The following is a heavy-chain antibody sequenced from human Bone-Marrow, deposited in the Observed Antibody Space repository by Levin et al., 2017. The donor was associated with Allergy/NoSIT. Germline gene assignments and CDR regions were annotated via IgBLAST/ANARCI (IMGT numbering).Heavy chain of an antibody. J-gene: IGHJ5*02. CDR1: GYIFNLYG. D-gene: IGHD3-22*01. CDR3: ARVSYVDSTGYYGP. V-gene: IGHV1-18*01. Sequence: ASVKVSCKASGYIFNLYGISWVRQAPGRGLEWMGWISAHNGKTNYAQKIQDRVTMTIETSTNTAYMELRSLRSDDTAVYYCARVSYVDSTGYYGPWGQGTQVTVSS. CDR2: ISAHNGKT.